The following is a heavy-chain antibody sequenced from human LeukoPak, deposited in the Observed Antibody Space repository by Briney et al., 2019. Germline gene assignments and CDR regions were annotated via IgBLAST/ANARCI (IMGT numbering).Heavy chain of an antibody. V-gene: IGHV3-7*01. CDR1: GFTCSSYW. Sequence: GGSLRLSCAASGFTCSSYWMTWVRQAPGKGLEWVANIKLDGSEKYYVDSLKGRFTISRDNAKNSLYLQMNSMRVEDTAVYYCARGVYGSGSYENRYLDLWGRGTVVTVSS. CDR3: ARGVYGSGSYENRYLDL. J-gene: IGHJ2*01. D-gene: IGHD3-10*01. CDR2: IKLDGSEK.